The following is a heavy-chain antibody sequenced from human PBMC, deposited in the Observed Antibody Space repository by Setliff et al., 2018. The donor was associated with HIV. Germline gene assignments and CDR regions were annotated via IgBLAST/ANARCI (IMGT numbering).Heavy chain of an antibody. J-gene: IGHJ4*02. Sequence: GGSLRLSCAASGFIFSDYAMTWVRQAPGKGLEWVANIKEDGSEKYYVESVKGRFTISRDNANNSLYVQMNSLRAEDTAVYYCARGARGYSYGGGQGTLATAPQ. CDR2: IKEDGSEK. CDR1: GFIFSDYA. D-gene: IGHD5-18*01. V-gene: IGHV3-7*01. CDR3: ARGARGYSYG.